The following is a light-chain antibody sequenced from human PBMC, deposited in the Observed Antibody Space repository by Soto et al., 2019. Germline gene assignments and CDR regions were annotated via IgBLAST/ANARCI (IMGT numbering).Light chain of an antibody. CDR2: AAS. CDR3: QQTNSVPLT. V-gene: IGKV1-39*01. CDR1: QPMGNY. J-gene: IGKJ5*01. Sequence: DVQMRQSQSALSPSVSDRGTIAFRARQPMGNYVKWHRQTSGAAPKVLIFAASSLPSSVPSRFRGSGYRTDFTLTINNLPAEDAETYYHQQTNSVPLTFGQGTRLEI.